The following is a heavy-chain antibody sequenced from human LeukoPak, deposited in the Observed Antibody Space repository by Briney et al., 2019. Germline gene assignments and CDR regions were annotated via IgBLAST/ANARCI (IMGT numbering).Heavy chain of an antibody. CDR1: GFSLIGYW. V-gene: IGHV3-7*01. CDR2: IGKDGSWI. D-gene: IGHD2/OR15-2a*01. Sequence: GGSLRLSCTASGFSLIGYWMSWVRQAPGQGLEWVANIGKDGSWIHYADSVKGRFTISRDNAKNSLSLQMNSLRADDTAIYYCARDLDFYATDYWGQGTLVTVSS. CDR3: ARDLDFYATDY. J-gene: IGHJ4*02.